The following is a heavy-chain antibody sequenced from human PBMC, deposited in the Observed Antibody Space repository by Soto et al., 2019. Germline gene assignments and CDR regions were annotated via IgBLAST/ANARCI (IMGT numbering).Heavy chain of an antibody. CDR2: VNPSGGHT. Sequence: QVQLVQSGAEVKKPGASVKVSCKASGDTFTDYYIHWVRQAPGQGLEWMGTVNPSGGHTTYAQHCLGRMNMPRATAACTLYMELASLPSEDTAIYCCARGGHVVVVPAALDYWGQGTLVTVSS. V-gene: IGHV1-46*01. J-gene: IGHJ4*02. CDR3: ARGGHVVVVPAALDY. CDR1: GDTFTDYY. D-gene: IGHD2-21*02.